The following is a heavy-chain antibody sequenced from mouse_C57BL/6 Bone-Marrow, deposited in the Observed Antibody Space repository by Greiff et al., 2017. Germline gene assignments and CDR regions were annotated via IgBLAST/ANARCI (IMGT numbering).Heavy chain of an antibody. V-gene: IGHV1-5*01. J-gene: IGHJ4*01. CDR1: GYTFTSYW. D-gene: IGHD1-1*01. CDR3: TSWAPYYGSSYPYYAMDY. Sequence: EVKLVESGTVLARPGASVKMSCKTSGYTFTSYWMHWVKQRPGQGLEWIGAIYPGNSDTSYNQKFKGKAKLTAVTSASTAYMELSSLTNEDSAVYYCTSWAPYYGSSYPYYAMDYWGQGTLVTVSS. CDR2: IYPGNSDT.